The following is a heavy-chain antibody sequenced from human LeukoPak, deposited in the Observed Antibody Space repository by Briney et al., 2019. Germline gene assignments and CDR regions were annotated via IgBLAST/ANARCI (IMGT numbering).Heavy chain of an antibody. V-gene: IGHV4-4*07. Sequence: PSETLSLTCTVSSGSINSYFWGWVRQPPGKGLEWIGRIYTTGTTHCNPSLKSRVTMSVDTSTNQFSLNLRSMTAADTAVYYCGRQGYTASHYFLDFWSQGTLVA. D-gene: IGHD1-26*01. CDR3: GRQGYTASHYFLDF. J-gene: IGHJ4*02. CDR1: SGSINSYF. CDR2: IYTTGTT.